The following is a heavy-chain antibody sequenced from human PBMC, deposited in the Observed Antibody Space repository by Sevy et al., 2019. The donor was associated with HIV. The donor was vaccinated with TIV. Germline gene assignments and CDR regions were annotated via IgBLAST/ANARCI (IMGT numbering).Heavy chain of an antibody. D-gene: IGHD2-2*01. V-gene: IGHV1-18*01. CDR1: GYTFSSYN. J-gene: IGHJ4*02. Sequence: ASVKVSCKPSGYTFSSYNIAWVRQAPGVGLEWMGWISPYNGDTNYAQKFQGRVTMTTDTSTNTAYMELRSLRSDDTAVYYCARGYCVSTRCYEFYSWGQGTLVTVSS. CDR2: ISPYNGDT. CDR3: ARGYCVSTRCYEFYS.